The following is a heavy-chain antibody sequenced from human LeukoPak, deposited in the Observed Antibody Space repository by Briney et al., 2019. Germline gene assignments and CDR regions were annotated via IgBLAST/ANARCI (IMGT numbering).Heavy chain of an antibody. J-gene: IGHJ3*02. CDR3: ARDQYSRSLGAFDI. V-gene: IGHV3-48*02. Sequence: GGSLRLSCAASEFIFDNYNINWVRQAPGKGLEWLSYISSSSSVVLYADSVKCRLTISRHSAKNSVYLQLNSLRDEDTAVYYCARDQYSRSLGAFDIWGPGTLVIVSS. D-gene: IGHD1-26*01. CDR1: EFIFDNYN. CDR2: ISSSSSVV.